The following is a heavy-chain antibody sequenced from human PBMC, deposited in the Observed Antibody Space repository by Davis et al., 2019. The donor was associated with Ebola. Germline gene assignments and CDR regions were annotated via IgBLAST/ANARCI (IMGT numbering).Heavy chain of an antibody. V-gene: IGHV3-30*18. D-gene: IGHD3-10*01. CDR3: AKGYYYGSGSYLYGMDV. CDR2: ISYDGSNK. CDR1: GFTFSNYW. J-gene: IGHJ6*04. Sequence: GGSLRLSCAASGFTFSNYWMHWVRQAPGKGLEWVAVISYDGSNKYYADSVKGRFTISRDNSKNTLYLQMNSLRAEDTAVYYCAKGYYYGSGSYLYGMDVWGKGTTVTVSS.